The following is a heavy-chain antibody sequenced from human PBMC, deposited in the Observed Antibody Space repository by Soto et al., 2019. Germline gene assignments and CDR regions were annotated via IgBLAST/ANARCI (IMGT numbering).Heavy chain of an antibody. Sequence: GASVKVSCKASGYTFTGYYMHWVRQAPGQGLEWMGWINPNSGGTNYAQKFQGWVTMTRDTSISTAYMELSRLRSDDTALYYCAREERGPYYYYGMDVWGQGTTVTVSS. CDR3: AREERGPYYYYGMDV. D-gene: IGHD3-10*01. J-gene: IGHJ6*02. V-gene: IGHV1-2*04. CDR2: INPNSGGT. CDR1: GYTFTGYY.